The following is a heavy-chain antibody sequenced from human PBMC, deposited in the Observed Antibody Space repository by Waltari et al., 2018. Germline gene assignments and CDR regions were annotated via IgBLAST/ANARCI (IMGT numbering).Heavy chain of an antibody. CDR1: DFTFSSYA. Sequence: QVQLMESGGGVVQPGRSLRLSCVASDFTFSSYAMHWVRQAPGKGREWVAVISYNERNIYYVDSVKGRFTISRDNSKKMLYLQMNSLRGEDTAVYYCVRDYCDRTHCHGMDVWGQGTTVTVSS. CDR2: ISYNERNI. J-gene: IGHJ6*02. V-gene: IGHV3-30*04. CDR3: VRDYCDRTHCHGMDV. D-gene: IGHD3-22*01.